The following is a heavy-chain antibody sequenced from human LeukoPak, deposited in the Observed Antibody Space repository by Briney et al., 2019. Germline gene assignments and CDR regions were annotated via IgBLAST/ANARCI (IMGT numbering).Heavy chain of an antibody. CDR2: IYYSGST. D-gene: IGHD3-22*01. V-gene: IGHV4-30-4*08. Sequence: SQTLSLTCTVSGGSISSGGYYWSWIRQPPGKGLEWIGYIYYSGSTYYNPSLKSRVTISVDTSKNQFSLKLSSVTAADTAVYYCAREGVVVTAFDIWGQGTMVTVSS. J-gene: IGHJ3*02. CDR1: GGSISSGGYY. CDR3: AREGVVVTAFDI.